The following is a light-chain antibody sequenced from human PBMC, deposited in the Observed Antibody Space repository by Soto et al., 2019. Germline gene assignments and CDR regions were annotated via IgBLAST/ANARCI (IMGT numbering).Light chain of an antibody. V-gene: IGKV3-20*01. CDR2: GAS. CDR1: QSVSSSS. CDR3: QQYGTSPLT. Sequence: EIVLAQSPVTRSLSPGERATLFCRASQSVSSSSLAWYQQKPGQAPRLLMYGASRRASGIPDRFSGSGSGTDFTLIISRLEPEDFAVYYCQQYGTSPLTFGGGTKVDIK. J-gene: IGKJ4*01.